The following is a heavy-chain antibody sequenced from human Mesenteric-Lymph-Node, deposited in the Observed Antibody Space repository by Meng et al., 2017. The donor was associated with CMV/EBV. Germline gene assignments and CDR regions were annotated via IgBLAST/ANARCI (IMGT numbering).Heavy chain of an antibody. V-gene: IGHV7-4-1*02. D-gene: IGHD6-13*01. CDR2: INTNTGNP. Sequence: KASGYTFTSYAMHWVRQAPGQRLEWMGWINTNTGNPTYAQGFTGRFVFSLDTSVSTAYLQISSLKAEDTAVYYCARVGASSSWGADYWGQGTLVTVSS. J-gene: IGHJ4*02. CDR1: GYTFTSYA. CDR3: ARVGASSSWGADY.